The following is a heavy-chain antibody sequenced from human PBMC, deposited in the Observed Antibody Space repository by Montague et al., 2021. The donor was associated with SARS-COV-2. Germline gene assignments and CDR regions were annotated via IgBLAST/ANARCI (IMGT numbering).Heavy chain of an antibody. CDR2: IYYSGST. CDR3: ARVVGDYDFWSGQYYYYYYYMDV. V-gene: IGHV4-59*13. Sequence: SETLSLTCTVSGGSISSYYWSWIRQPPGKGLEWIGYIYYSGSTNYNPSPKSRVTISVDTSKNQFSLKLSSVTAADTAVYSCARVVGDYDFWSGQYYYYYYYMDVWGKGTTVTVSS. J-gene: IGHJ6*03. CDR1: GGSISSYY. D-gene: IGHD3-3*01.